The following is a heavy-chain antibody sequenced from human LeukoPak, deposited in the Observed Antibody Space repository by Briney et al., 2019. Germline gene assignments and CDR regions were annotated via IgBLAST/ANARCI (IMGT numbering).Heavy chain of an antibody. J-gene: IGHJ4*02. CDR1: GFTFSSYG. CDR3: ARELPRDYYDSSGPFDY. D-gene: IGHD3-22*01. Sequence: GGSLRLSCAASGFTFSSYGMHWVRQAPGKGLEWVAVIWYDGSNKYYADSVKGRFTISRDNSKNTLYLQMNSLRAEDTAVYYCARELPRDYYDSSGPFDYWGQGTLVTVSS. CDR2: IWYDGSNK. V-gene: IGHV3-33*01.